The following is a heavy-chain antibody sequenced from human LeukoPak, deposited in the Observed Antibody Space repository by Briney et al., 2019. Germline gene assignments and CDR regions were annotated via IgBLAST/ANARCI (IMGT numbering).Heavy chain of an antibody. V-gene: IGHV3-9*01. D-gene: IGHD6-19*01. CDR2: ISWNSGSI. J-gene: IGHJ5*02. CDR3: AKDSVPSPPPGYSSGWPA. CDR1: GFTFDDYA. Sequence: GGSLRLSCAASGFTFDDYAMHWVRQAPGKGLEWVSGISWNSGSIGYADSVKGRFTISRDNAKNSLYLQMNSLRAEATALYYCAKDSVPSPPPGYSSGWPAWGQGTLVTVSS.